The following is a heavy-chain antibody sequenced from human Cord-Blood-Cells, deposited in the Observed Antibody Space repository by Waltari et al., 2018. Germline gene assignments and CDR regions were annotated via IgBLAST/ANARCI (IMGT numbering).Heavy chain of an antibody. V-gene: IGHV3-66*01. J-gene: IGHJ4*02. D-gene: IGHD1-26*01. CDR3: ASEPYSGSYCLDY. CDR2: IYSGGST. Sequence: EVQLVESGGGLVQPGGSLRLSCAASGFTVSSNYMSWVRQAPGKGLEWVSVIYSGGSTYYADSVKGRFTISRDNSKNTLYLQMNSLRAEDTAVYYCASEPYSGSYCLDYWGQGTLVTVSS. CDR1: GFTVSSNY.